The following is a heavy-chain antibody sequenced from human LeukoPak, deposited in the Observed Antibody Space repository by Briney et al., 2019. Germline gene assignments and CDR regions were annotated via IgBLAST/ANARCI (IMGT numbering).Heavy chain of an antibody. Sequence: SETLSLTCAVYGGSFSGYYWGWIRQPAGKGLEWIGEINYSGTTNYNPSLTSRVTISIDMSKNQFSLNLISVTAADTAVYYCARGGVWQLAHFDYWGQGTLVTVSS. CDR3: ARGGVWQLAHFDY. CDR1: GGSFSGYY. D-gene: IGHD6-13*01. CDR2: INYSGTT. J-gene: IGHJ4*02. V-gene: IGHV4-34*01.